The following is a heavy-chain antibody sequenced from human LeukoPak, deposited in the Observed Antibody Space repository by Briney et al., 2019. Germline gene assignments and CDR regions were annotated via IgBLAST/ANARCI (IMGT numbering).Heavy chain of an antibody. Sequence: PGGSLRLSCAASGFSFRSYWMHWVRQAPGKGLVWVSRINTDGTNTGYADSVKGRFTISRDNAKNTLYLQMNSLRDEDTGVYYCARESQGQAWYLDLWGRGTLVTVSS. CDR3: ARESQGQAWYLDL. CDR2: INTDGTNT. CDR1: GFSFRSYW. J-gene: IGHJ2*01. V-gene: IGHV3-74*01.